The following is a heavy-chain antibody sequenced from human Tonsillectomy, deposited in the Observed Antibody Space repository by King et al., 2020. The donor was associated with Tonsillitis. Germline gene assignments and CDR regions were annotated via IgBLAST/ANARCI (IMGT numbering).Heavy chain of an antibody. Sequence: QLQESGPGLVKPSETLSLTCAVSGYSISSGYYWGWIRQPPGKGLEWLGSIYHSGSTYYNPSLKSRVTLSVDTSKNQFSLKLSSVTAADTAVYYCARDARYYDSRGYTYFFDYWGQGTLVTVSS. D-gene: IGHD3-22*01. J-gene: IGHJ4*02. CDR1: GYSISSGYY. V-gene: IGHV4-38-2*02. CDR3: ARDARYYDSRGYTYFFDY. CDR2: IYHSGST.